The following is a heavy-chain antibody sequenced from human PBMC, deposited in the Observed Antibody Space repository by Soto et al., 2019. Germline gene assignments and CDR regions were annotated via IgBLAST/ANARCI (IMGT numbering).Heavy chain of an antibody. V-gene: IGHV3-48*03. D-gene: IGHD3-3*01. CDR1: GFTFSSYG. CDR2: ISSSGSTI. CDR3: ARVFDFLEGPGMDV. J-gene: IGHJ6*02. Sequence: PGGSLRLSCAASGFTFSSYGMNWVRQAPGKGLEWVSYISSSGSTIYYADSVKGRFTISRDNAKNSLYLQMNSLRAEDTAVYYCARVFDFLEGPGMDVWGQGTTVTVSS.